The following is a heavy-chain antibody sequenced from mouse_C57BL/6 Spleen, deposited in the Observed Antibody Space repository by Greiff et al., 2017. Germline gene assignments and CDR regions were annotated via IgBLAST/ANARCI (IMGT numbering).Heavy chain of an antibody. CDR3: ARSIYDGYYGDY. J-gene: IGHJ2*01. CDR1: GYAFSSSW. V-gene: IGHV1-82*01. CDR2: IYPGDGDT. D-gene: IGHD2-3*01. Sequence: QVQLQQSGPELVKPGASVKISCKASGYAFSSSWMNWVKQRPGKGLEWIGRIYPGDGDTNYNGKFKGKATLTADKSSSTAYMQLSSLTSEDSAVYFCARSIYDGYYGDYWGQGTTLTVSS.